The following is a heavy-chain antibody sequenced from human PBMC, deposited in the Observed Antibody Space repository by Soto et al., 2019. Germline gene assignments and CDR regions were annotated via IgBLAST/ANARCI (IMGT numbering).Heavy chain of an antibody. V-gene: IGHV1-69*13. CDR2: IIPIFGTA. D-gene: IGHD5-18*01. J-gene: IGHJ4*02. Sequence: ASVKVSCKASGGTFSSYAISWVRQAPGQGLEWMGGIIPIFGTANYAQKFQGRVTITADESTSTAYMELSSLRSEDTAVYYCARGTAMANEKMYYFDYWGQGTLVTVSS. CDR1: GGTFSSYA. CDR3: ARGTAMANEKMYYFDY.